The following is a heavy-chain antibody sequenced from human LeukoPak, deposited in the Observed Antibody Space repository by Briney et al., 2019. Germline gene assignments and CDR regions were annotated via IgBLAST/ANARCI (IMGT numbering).Heavy chain of an antibody. CDR2: IYYSGST. Sequence: PSETLSLTCTVSGGSISSSSYYWGWVRQPPGKGVEWIGSIYYSGSTYYNPSLKSRGTISVDTSKNQFSLKLSSVTAADTAVYYFARLRLGTYDFWTSYSKGDWFDPWGQGTLVTVS. J-gene: IGHJ5*02. CDR3: ARLRLGTYDFWTSYSKGDWFDP. CDR1: GGSISSSSYY. D-gene: IGHD3-3*01. V-gene: IGHV4-39*01.